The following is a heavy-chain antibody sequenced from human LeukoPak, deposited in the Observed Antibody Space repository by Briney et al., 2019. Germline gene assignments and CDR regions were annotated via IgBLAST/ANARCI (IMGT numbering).Heavy chain of an antibody. D-gene: IGHD2-21*01. CDR2: ISGSGGCT. Sequence: GGSLRLSCAASGFTFSSYAMSWVRQAPGKGLEWVSAISGSGGCTYYADSVKGRFTISRDNSKNTLYLQMNSLRAEDTAVYYCARDRGLGYFDYRGQGTLVTVSS. V-gene: IGHV3-23*01. J-gene: IGHJ4*02. CDR1: GFTFSSYA. CDR3: ARDRGLGYFDY.